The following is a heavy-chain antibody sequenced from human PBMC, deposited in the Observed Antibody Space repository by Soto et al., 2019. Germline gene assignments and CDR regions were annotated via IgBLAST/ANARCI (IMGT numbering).Heavy chain of an antibody. CDR2: INAGNGNT. D-gene: IGHD1-7*01. CDR1: GYTFTSYA. Sequence: ASVKVSCKASGYTFTSYAMHWVRQAPGQRLEWMGWINAGNGNTKYSQKFQGRVTITRDTSASTAYMELSSLRSEDTAVYYCARGGTGTTFAYMDVWGKGTTVTVSS. J-gene: IGHJ6*03. CDR3: ARGGTGTTFAYMDV. V-gene: IGHV1-3*01.